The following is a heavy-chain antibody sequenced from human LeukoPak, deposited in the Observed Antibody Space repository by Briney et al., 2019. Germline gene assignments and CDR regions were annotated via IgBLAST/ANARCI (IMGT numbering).Heavy chain of an antibody. D-gene: IGHD2-15*01. CDR3: ARRGYCSGGSCLGNWFDP. CDR1: GYSFTSYW. V-gene: IGHV5-51*01. CDR2: IYPGDSDT. Sequence: GESLKISCKGSGYSFTSYWIGWVRQMPGKGLEWMGIIYPGDSDTRYSPSFQGQVTISADKSISTAYLQWSSLKASDTAMYYCARRGYCSGGSCLGNWFDPWGQGTLVTVSS. J-gene: IGHJ5*02.